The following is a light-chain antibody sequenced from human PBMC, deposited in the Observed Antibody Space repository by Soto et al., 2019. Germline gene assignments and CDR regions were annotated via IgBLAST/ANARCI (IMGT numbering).Light chain of an antibody. J-gene: IGKJ5*01. CDR1: QSVSSSY. CDR2: GAS. CDR3: QQYGSSLIT. V-gene: IGKV3-20*01. Sequence: EIVLTQSPGTLSLSPGERATLSCRASQSVSSSYLAWYQQKPGQAPRLLIYGASSRATGIPDRFSGSESGTDFTLTISRLESEDFAVYYCQQYGSSLITFGQGTRLEIK.